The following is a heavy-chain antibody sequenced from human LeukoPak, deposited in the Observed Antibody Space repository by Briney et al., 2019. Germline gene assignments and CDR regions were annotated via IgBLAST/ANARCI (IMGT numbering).Heavy chain of an antibody. CDR1: GYTFANYG. CDR3: AREAQGFDP. CDR2: IIPIFGTA. J-gene: IGHJ5*02. D-gene: IGHD6-6*01. Sequence: GASVKVSCKASGYTFANYGISWVRQAPGQGLEWMGGIIPIFGTANYAQKFQGRVTITADESTSTAYMELSSLRSEDTAVYYCAREAQGFDPWGQGTLVTVSS. V-gene: IGHV1-69*13.